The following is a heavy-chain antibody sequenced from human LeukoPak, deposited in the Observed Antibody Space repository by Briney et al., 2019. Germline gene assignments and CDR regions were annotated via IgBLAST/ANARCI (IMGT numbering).Heavy chain of an antibody. CDR1: GGSFSGYY. J-gene: IGHJ6*02. Sequence: SGTLSLTCAVYGGSFSGYYWSWIRQPPGKGLEWIGEINHSGSTNYNPSLKSRVTISVDTSKNQFSLKLSSVTAADTAVYYCARGPVYYYYGMDVWGQGTTVTVSS. V-gene: IGHV4-34*01. CDR2: INHSGST. CDR3: ARGPVYYYYGMDV.